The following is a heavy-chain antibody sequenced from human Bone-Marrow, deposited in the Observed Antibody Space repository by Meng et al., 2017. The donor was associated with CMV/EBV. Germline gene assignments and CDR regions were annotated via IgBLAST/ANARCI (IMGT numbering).Heavy chain of an antibody. CDR3: ATHLAVDSFDY. V-gene: IGHV3-21*01. CDR1: GFTFSSYS. J-gene: IGHJ4*02. Sequence: GESLKISCAASGFTFSSYSMHWVRQAPGKGLEWVSFISSSSSYIYYADSVKGRFTISRDNAKDSLYLQMNSLRAEDTAVYYCATHLAVDSFDYWGQGTLVTVSS. D-gene: IGHD6-19*01. CDR2: ISSSSSYI.